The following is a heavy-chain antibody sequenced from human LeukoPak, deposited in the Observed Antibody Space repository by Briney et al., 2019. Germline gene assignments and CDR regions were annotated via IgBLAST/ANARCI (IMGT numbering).Heavy chain of an antibody. CDR3: ARAGAYYDYNSGRFDY. CDR2: IFPGDPDT. V-gene: IGHV5-51*01. CDR1: GYSFTSYW. D-gene: IGHD3-22*01. J-gene: IGHJ4*02. Sequence: GESLKISCNGSGYSFTSYWIGWVRQMPGKGLEWMGIIFPGDPDTRYSPSFQGQVTIFSDKSISTADLQWSSQKASDTAMYYCARAGAYYDYNSGRFDYWGQGTLVTVSS.